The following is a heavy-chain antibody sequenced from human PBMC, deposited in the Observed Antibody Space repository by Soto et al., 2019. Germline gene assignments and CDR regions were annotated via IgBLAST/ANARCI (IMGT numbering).Heavy chain of an antibody. V-gene: IGHV4-59*01. CDR3: AGSKNRGEGFDY. D-gene: IGHD3-10*01. Sequence: VHLQESGPGLVKHSETLSLSCTVSGVSIRSYFWSWIRQPPGKGLEWIGYTHYTADTKSSPSLERRATISADPSKKQLSLSLSPVSAADTALYFCAGSKNRGEGFDYWGQGALVTVSS. CDR1: GVSIRSYF. CDR2: THYTADT. J-gene: IGHJ4*02.